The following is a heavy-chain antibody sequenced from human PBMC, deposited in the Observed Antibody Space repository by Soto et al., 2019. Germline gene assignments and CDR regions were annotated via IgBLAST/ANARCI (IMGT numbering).Heavy chain of an antibody. V-gene: IGHV4-30-2*01. CDR1: GGSVSLGVFS. CDR3: ARGHYYYAMDV. J-gene: IGHJ6*02. CDR2: ISHCGSP. Sequence: TLSLTCAVSGGSVSLGVFSLNLISQPPGQGLEWIGYISHCGSPHYTPSLRGRVSISVDRSTNVISLNLTSMTPADTAVYFCARGHYYYAMDVWGQGTTVTVSS.